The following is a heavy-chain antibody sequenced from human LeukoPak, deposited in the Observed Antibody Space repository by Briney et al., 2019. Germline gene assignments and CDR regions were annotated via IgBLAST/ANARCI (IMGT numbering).Heavy chain of an antibody. CDR1: GFTFSRYW. J-gene: IGHJ4*02. CDR3: ATLAAAGTNY. Sequence: PGGSLRLSCAASGFTFSRYWMHWVRQAPGKGLVWVSRADYDGSDTSYADPVRGRFTISRDNAKNTLYLQMNSLSAEDTAVYYCATLAAAGTNYWGQGTLVTVSS. CDR2: ADYDGSDT. V-gene: IGHV3-74*01. D-gene: IGHD6-13*01.